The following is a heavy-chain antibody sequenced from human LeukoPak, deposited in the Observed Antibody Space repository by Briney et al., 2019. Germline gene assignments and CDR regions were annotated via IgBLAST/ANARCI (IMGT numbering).Heavy chain of an antibody. V-gene: IGHV3-9*01. CDR2: ISWYSGNI. CDR1: GFTFDDHA. J-gene: IGHJ6*02. CDR3: ARDVWRRAFYYAMDV. Sequence: GGSLRLSCVASGFTFDDHAMHWVRQAPGKGLEWVSSISWYSGNICYAASVKGRFSISRDNAKNTLYLEMNSLRTDDTALYFCARDVWRRAFYYAMDVWGLGTTVAVSS. D-gene: IGHD2-21*01.